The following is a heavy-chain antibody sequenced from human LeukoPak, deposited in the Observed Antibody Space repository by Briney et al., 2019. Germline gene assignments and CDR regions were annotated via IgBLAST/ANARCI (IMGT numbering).Heavy chain of an antibody. Sequence: ASVKVSCRASGYTFTSYGISWVRQAPGQGLEWMGWISAYNGNTNYAQKLQGRVTMTTDTSTSTAYMELRSLRSDDTAVYYCARDVGGYYYGSGGPYIYWGQGTLVTVSS. CDR1: GYTFTSYG. J-gene: IGHJ4*02. CDR3: ARDVGGYYYGSGGPYIY. CDR2: ISAYNGNT. D-gene: IGHD3-10*01. V-gene: IGHV1-18*01.